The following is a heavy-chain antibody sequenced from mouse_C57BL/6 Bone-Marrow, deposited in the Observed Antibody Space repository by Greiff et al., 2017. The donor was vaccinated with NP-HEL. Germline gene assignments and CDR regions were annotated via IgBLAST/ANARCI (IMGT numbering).Heavy chain of an antibody. D-gene: IGHD2-4*01. CDR1: GFSFTTYA. CDR3: NYDYEGLFAY. V-gene: IGHV10-1*01. J-gene: IGHJ3*01. Sequence: EVPGVESGGGLVQPKGSLKLSCAASGFSFTTYAMNWVRQAPGKGLEWVARIRSKSNNYATYYADSVKDRFTISRDDSESMLYLQMNNLKTEDTAMYYCNYDYEGLFAYWGQGTLVTVSA. CDR2: IRSKSNNYAT.